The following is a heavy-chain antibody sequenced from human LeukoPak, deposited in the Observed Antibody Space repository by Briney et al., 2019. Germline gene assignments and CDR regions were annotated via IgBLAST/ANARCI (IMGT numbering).Heavy chain of an antibody. CDR1: GFTFSTFA. CDR3: AGYWS. D-gene: IGHD3-3*01. J-gene: IGHJ4*02. CDR2: IKEDGSEK. Sequence: PGGSLRLSCAASGFTFSTFAMIWVRQPPGKGLEWVANIKEDGSEKYYVDSVKGRFTISRDNAKNSVYLQMNSLRAEDTAVYYCAGYWSWGQGTLVTVSS. V-gene: IGHV3-7*01.